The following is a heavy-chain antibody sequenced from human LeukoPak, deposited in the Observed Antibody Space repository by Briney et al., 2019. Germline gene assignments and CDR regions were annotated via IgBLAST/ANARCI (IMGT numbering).Heavy chain of an antibody. D-gene: IGHD3-22*01. CDR3: ARSWNYYDSSGYSDY. CDR2: INPNSGGT. CDR1: GYTFTGYY. Sequence: ASVKVSCKASGYTFTGYYMHWVRQAPGQGLEWMGWINPNSGGTNYAQKFQGWVTMTRDTSISTAYMELSRLRSDDTAVYYCARSWNYYDSSGYSDYWGQGTLVTVSS. J-gene: IGHJ4*02. V-gene: IGHV1-2*04.